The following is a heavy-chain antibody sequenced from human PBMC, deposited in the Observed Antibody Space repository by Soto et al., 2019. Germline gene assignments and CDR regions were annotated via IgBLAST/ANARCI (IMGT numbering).Heavy chain of an antibody. D-gene: IGHD3-3*01. V-gene: IGHV4-39*07. CDR2: IYYSGST. CDR1: GDSISSSDYY. Sequence: PSETLSLTCTVSGDSISSSDYYWGWVRQPPGKGLEWIGSIYYSGSTYYNPSLKSRVTISIDTSKNQFSLKLSSVTAADTAVYYCARGTFGVVKDWGQGTLVTVSS. J-gene: IGHJ4*02. CDR3: ARGTFGVVKD.